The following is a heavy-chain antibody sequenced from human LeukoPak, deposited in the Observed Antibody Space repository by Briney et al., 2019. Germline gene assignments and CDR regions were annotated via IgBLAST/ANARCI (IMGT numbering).Heavy chain of an antibody. J-gene: IGHJ6*03. Sequence: SETLSLTCAVYGVTFSGYYWSWIRQPPGKGLEWVGEINHSGSTNYNPSLKSRVIISVDTSNNQISQQQSTVTAADTAVYYCARGAPYCSGGSCYSGTTVVTQNFYYYYMDVWGKGTTVTVSS. V-gene: IGHV4-34*01. CDR2: INHSGST. D-gene: IGHD2-15*01. CDR1: GVTFSGYY. CDR3: ARGAPYCSGGSCYSGTTVVTQNFYYYYMDV.